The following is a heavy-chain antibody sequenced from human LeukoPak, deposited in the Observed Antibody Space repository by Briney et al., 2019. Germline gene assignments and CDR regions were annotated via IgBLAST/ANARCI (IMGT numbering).Heavy chain of an antibody. J-gene: IGHJ4*02. Sequence: QPGGSLRLSCAASGFTFSSYSMNWVRQAPGKGLEWVSYISSSSSTIYYADSVKGRFTISRDNAKNSLYLQMNSLRAEDTAVYYCARDGSALRRYFDYWGQGTLVTVSS. CDR3: ARDGSALRRYFDY. CDR1: GFTFSSYS. V-gene: IGHV3-48*01. CDR2: ISSSSSTI. D-gene: IGHD4-17*01.